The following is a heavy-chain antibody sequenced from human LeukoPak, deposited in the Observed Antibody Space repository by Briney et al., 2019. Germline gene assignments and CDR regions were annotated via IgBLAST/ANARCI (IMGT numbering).Heavy chain of an antibody. CDR2: IYPGDSHT. CDR3: ERKYYYDSSGWVAFDI. D-gene: IGHD3-22*01. Sequence: GESLQISFKGSGCGFTSYRIGWVRPVPGKGLELMGIIYPGDSHTRYNPSFQGQVTISADKSISTAYQKWSSLKASDTAMYYWERKYYYDSSGWVAFDIWGQGTMVTVSS. CDR1: GCGFTSYR. J-gene: IGHJ3*02. V-gene: IGHV5-51*06.